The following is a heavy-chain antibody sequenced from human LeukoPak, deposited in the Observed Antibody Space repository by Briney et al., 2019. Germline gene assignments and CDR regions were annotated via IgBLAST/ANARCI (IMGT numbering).Heavy chain of an antibody. CDR3: TRRFDY. CDR1: GFTFSSYS. CDR2: ISSSSSYI. J-gene: IGHJ4*02. V-gene: IGHV3-21*01. Sequence: PGGSLSLSCAASGFTFSSYSMNWVRQAPGQGLEWCSSISSSSSYIYYAVSVKGRFTISKADAKKSLYLQMNSLRTEDTAVYYCTRRFDYWGQGTLVSVSS.